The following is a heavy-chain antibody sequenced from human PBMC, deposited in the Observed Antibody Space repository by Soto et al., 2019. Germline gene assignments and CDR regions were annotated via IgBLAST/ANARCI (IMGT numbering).Heavy chain of an antibody. CDR1: GDSIGNFY. V-gene: IGHV4-4*07. Sequence: SETLSLTCAISGDSIGNFYWSWIRQPAGKGLESLGRLSASGRTNYSPSLQSRVAMSLDRSKNRFSLRLTSVSAADTAVYFCARGMGRYFDIWGRGTLVTVYS. J-gene: IGHJ2*01. CDR2: LSASGRT. D-gene: IGHD2-8*01. CDR3: ARGMGRYFDI.